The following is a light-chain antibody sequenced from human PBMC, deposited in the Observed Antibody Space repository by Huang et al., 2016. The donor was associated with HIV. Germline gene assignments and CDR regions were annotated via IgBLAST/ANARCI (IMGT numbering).Light chain of an antibody. Sequence: EIVLAQSPVTLSLSPGERATLACRASQSVSVYLAWYQQKAGQPPRLLIYKASNRATGIPDRFSGSGSGTDFTLTISSLEPEDFAVYYCQQRSDWPPTFGRGTKVEIK. CDR2: KAS. CDR1: QSVSVY. J-gene: IGKJ1*01. V-gene: IGKV3-11*01. CDR3: QQRSDWPPT.